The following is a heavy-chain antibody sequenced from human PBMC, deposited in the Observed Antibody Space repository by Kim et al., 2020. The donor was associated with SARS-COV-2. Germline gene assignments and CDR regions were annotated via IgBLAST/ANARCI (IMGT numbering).Heavy chain of an antibody. Sequence: SETLSLTCTVSGGSISSSSYYWGWIRQPTGKGLEWIVCIYYSGSTYYNPSLKSRVTISVDTSKNQFSLKLSSVTAAGTAVYYCARHIRFLEWSYYYYGMDVWGQGTTVTVSS. J-gene: IGHJ6*02. V-gene: IGHV4-39*01. CDR1: GGSISSSSYY. D-gene: IGHD3-3*01. CDR3: ARHIRFLEWSYYYYGMDV. CDR2: IYYSGST.